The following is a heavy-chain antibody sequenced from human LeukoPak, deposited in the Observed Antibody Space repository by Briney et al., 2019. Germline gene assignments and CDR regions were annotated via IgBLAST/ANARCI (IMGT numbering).Heavy chain of an antibody. CDR3: ARDVGEYCSSTSCYASDY. J-gene: IGHJ4*02. V-gene: IGHV1-2*02. D-gene: IGHD2-2*01. CDR2: INPNSGGT. CDR1: GYTFTYYY. Sequence: ASVKVSCKASGYTFTYYYIHWVRQAPGQGLEWMGWINPNSGGTNYAQKFQGRVTMTRDTSISTAYMELSRLRSDYTAVYYCARDVGEYCSSTSCYASDYWGQGTLVTVSS.